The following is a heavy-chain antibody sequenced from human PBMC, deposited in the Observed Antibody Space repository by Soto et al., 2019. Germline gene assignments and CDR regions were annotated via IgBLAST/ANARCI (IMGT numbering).Heavy chain of an antibody. Sequence: QVQRVQSGAEVKKPGASVRVSCKASGYTFTSYGISWVRQAPGQGLEWMGWISAYNGNTKYAQNLQGRVTMTTDTSTSTAYRELRGLRSDDTAVSYCARDYLDTAPDIWGQGTMVTVSS. CDR1: GYTFTSYG. D-gene: IGHD5-18*01. CDR2: ISAYNGNT. J-gene: IGHJ3*02. CDR3: ARDYLDTAPDI. V-gene: IGHV1-18*01.